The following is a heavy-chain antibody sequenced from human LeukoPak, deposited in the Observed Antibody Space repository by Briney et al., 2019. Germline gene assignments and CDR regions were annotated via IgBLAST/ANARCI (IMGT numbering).Heavy chain of an antibody. V-gene: IGHV3-23*01. Sequence: GGSLRLSCAASGFTFSSYEMNWVRQAPGKGLEWVSAISGSDGSTYYADSVKGRFTISRDNSKNTLYLQMNSLRAEDTAFYYCARDRHDDYGDYWGQGTLVTVSS. CDR3: ARDRHDDYGDY. J-gene: IGHJ4*02. CDR2: ISGSDGST. CDR1: GFTFSSYE. D-gene: IGHD3-3*01.